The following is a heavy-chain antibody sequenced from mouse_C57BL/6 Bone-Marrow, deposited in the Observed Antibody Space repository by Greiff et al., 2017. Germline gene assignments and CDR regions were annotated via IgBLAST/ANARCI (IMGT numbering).Heavy chain of an antibody. J-gene: IGHJ1*03. CDR3: ARGFGYCDV. CDR1: GFTFSDYY. V-gene: IGHV5-16*01. Sequence: DVKLVESEGGLVQPGSSMKLSCTASGFTFSDYYMAWVRQVPEKGLEWVANINYDGSSTYYLDSLKSRFIISRDNAKNILYLQMSSLKSEDTATYYCARGFGYCDVWGTGTTVTVSS. CDR2: INYDGSST.